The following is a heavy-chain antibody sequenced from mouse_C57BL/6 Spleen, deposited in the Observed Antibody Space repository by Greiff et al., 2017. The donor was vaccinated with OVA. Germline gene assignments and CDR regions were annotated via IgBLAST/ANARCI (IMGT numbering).Heavy chain of an antibody. V-gene: IGHV1-15*01. J-gene: IGHJ4*01. Sequence: QVQLKQSGAELVRPGASVTLSCKASGYTFTDYEMHWVKQTPVHGLEWIGAIDPETGGTAYNQKFKGKAILTADKSSSTAYMELRSLTSEDSAVYYCTRRKIYGPYYYAMDYWGQGTSVTVSS. CDR3: TRRKIYGPYYYAMDY. D-gene: IGHD1-1*02. CDR1: GYTFTDYE. CDR2: IDPETGGT.